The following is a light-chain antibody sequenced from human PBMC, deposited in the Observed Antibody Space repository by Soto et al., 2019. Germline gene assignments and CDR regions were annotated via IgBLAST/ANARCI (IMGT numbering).Light chain of an antibody. CDR2: STN. J-gene: IGLJ3*02. Sequence: QSVPTQPPSASGTPGQRVTISCSGSSSNIGRNTVNWYQQLPGTAPKLLMYSTNQRPSGVPDRFSGSKSGTSASLAISGLQSEDEADYYCAAWDDSLIGWVFGGGTKLTVL. CDR1: SSNIGRNT. V-gene: IGLV1-44*01. CDR3: AAWDDSLIGWV.